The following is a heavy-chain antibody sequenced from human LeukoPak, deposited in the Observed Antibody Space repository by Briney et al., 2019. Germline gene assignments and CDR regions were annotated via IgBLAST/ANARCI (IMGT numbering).Heavy chain of an antibody. CDR2: IIPIFGTA. J-gene: IGHJ4*02. CDR1: GGTFSSYA. D-gene: IGHD3-22*01. CDR3: ARGTGYYDSSGLVPFDY. V-gene: IGHV1-69*06. Sequence: SVKVSCKASGGTFSSYAISWVRPAPGQGLEWMGRIIPIFGTANYAQKFQGRVTITADKSTSTAYMELSSLRSEDTAVYYCARGTGYYDSSGLVPFDYWGQGTLVTVSS.